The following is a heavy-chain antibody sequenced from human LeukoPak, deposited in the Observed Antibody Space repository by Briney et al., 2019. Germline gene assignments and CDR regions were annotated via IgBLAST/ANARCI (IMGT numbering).Heavy chain of an antibody. Sequence: PGGSLRLSCAASGFTFSSYSMNWVRQAPGKGLEWVSYINIISSEIYYGDSVKGRFTISTDNAKNSVYLQMNSLRDEDTAVYYCARDRAYGFDNWGQGTMVTVSS. CDR1: GFTFSSYS. D-gene: IGHD3-10*01. CDR3: ARDRAYGFDN. V-gene: IGHV3-48*02. CDR2: INIISSEI. J-gene: IGHJ3*02.